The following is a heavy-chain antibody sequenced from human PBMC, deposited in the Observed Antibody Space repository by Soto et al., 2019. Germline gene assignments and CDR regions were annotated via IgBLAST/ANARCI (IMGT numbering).Heavy chain of an antibody. Sequence: GESLKISCAASGFTFSSYGMHWVRQAPGKGLEWVAVIWYDGSNKYYADSVKGRFTISRDNSKNTLYLQMNSLRAEDTAVYYCARDLEYCSGGSCYYFDYWGQGTLVTVSS. D-gene: IGHD2-15*01. CDR3: ARDLEYCSGGSCYYFDY. CDR1: GFTFSSYG. J-gene: IGHJ4*02. CDR2: IWYDGSNK. V-gene: IGHV3-33*01.